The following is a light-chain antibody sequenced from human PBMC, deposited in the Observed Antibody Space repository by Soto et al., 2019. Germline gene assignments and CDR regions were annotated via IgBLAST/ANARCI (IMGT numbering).Light chain of an antibody. CDR1: QGISSA. Sequence: AIQLTQSPSSLSASVGDKVTITCRASQGISSALAWYQQKPGKAPKLLIYDASSLESGVPSRFSASGSGPDFTLTISSLQPEDFATYYCLQDYNYPWTFGQGTKVDI. J-gene: IGKJ1*01. CDR3: LQDYNYPWT. V-gene: IGKV1D-13*01. CDR2: DAS.